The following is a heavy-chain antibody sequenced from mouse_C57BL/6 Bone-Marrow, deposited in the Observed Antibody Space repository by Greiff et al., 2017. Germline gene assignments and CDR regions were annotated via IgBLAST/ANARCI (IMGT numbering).Heavy chain of an antibody. D-gene: IGHD1-1*01. CDR2: INPSTGGT. J-gene: IGHJ2*01. CDR1: GYSFTGYY. Sequence: EVQLQQSGPELVKPGASVKISCKASGYSFTGYYMNWVKQSPEKSLEWIGEINPSTGGTTYNQKFKAKVTLTVDKSSSTVSMQLKSLTSEDYAIYYCARGRVYYYGSSLDYWGQGTTLTVSS. V-gene: IGHV1-42*01. CDR3: ARGRVYYYGSSLDY.